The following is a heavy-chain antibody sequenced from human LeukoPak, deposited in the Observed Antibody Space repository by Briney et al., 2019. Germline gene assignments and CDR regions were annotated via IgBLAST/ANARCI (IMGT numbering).Heavy chain of an antibody. D-gene: IGHD3-22*01. Sequence: GGSLRLSCAASGFTFSSYSMNWVRQAPGKGLEWVSYISSSSTIYYADSVKGRFTISRDNAKNSLYLQMNSLRAEDTAVYYCARDPQEYYDSSGAFDIWGQGTMVTVSS. J-gene: IGHJ3*02. CDR2: ISSSSTI. CDR1: GFTFSSYS. CDR3: ARDPQEYYDSSGAFDI. V-gene: IGHV3-48*01.